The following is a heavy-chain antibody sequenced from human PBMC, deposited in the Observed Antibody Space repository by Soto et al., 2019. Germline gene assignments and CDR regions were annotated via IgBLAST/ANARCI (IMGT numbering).Heavy chain of an antibody. J-gene: IGHJ6*02. CDR1: GFTFSDYG. D-gene: IGHD6-19*01. Sequence: QVQLVESGGGVVQPGRALRLSCVASGFTFSDYGMHWVRQARGKGLEWVAAIWFDGDNKCYADSVKGRFTISRDNSKNTLYLQMNSLSGDDTAVYYCAREHSSTWYNGMDVWGQGTTVTVSS. CDR2: IWFDGDNK. CDR3: AREHSSTWYNGMDV. V-gene: IGHV3-33*01.